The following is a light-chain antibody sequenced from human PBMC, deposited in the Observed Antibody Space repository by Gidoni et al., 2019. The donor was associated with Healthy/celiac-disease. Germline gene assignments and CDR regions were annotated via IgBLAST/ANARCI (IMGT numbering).Light chain of an antibody. CDR1: QSLLHINGNNY. V-gene: IGKV2-28*01. CDR2: LGS. CDR3: MQALQSPT. Sequence: DIVMTQSPLSLPVTPGEPASISCRSSQSLLHINGNNYLDWYLQKPGQSPQLLIYLGSNRASGVPDRFSGSGSGTDFTLKISRVEAEDVGVYYCMQALQSPTFGGGTKVEIK. J-gene: IGKJ4*01.